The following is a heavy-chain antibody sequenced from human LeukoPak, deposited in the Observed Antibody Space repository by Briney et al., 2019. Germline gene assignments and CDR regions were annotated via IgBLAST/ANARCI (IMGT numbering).Heavy chain of an antibody. D-gene: IGHD3-22*01. CDR3: ARGDSRRYYYYYYTDV. J-gene: IGHJ6*03. Sequence: PSETLSLTCAVYGGSFSGYYWSWIRQPPGKGLEWIGEINHSGSTNYNPSLKSRVTISVDTSKNQFSLKLSSVTAADTAVYYCARGDSRRYYYYYYTDVWGKGTTVTVSS. CDR2: INHSGST. V-gene: IGHV4-34*01. CDR1: GGSFSGYY.